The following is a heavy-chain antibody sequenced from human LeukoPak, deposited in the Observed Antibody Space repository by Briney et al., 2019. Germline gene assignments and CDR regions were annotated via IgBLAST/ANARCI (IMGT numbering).Heavy chain of an antibody. CDR2: IIPIFGTA. V-gene: IGHV1-69*05. Sequence: SVRVSCKASGGTFSSYAISWVRQAPGQGLEWMGRIIPIFGTANYAQKFQGRVTITTDESTSTAYMELSSLRSEDTAVYYRARDHQGVPDYDILTGYYPLDYWGQGTLVTVSS. CDR3: ARDHQGVPDYDILTGYYPLDY. CDR1: GGTFSSYA. D-gene: IGHD3-9*01. J-gene: IGHJ4*02.